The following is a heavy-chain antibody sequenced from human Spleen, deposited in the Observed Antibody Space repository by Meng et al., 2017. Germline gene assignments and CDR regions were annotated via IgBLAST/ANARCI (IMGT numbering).Heavy chain of an antibody. CDR2: INHSGST. D-gene: IGHD3-9*01. J-gene: IGHJ6*02. V-gene: IGHV4-34*01. Sequence: SETLSLTCAVYGGSFSGYYWSWIRQPPGKGLEWIGEINHSGSTNYNPSLKSRVTISVDTSKNQFSLKLSSVTAADTAVYYCARTYYDILTGYYSSYGMDVWGQGTTVTVSS. CDR3: ARTYYDILTGYYSSYGMDV. CDR1: GGSFSGYY.